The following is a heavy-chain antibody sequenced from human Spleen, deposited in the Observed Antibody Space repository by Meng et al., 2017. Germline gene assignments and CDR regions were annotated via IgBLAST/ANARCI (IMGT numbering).Heavy chain of an antibody. CDR2: IRSKAHGGTT. CDR1: GFTFGDYA. V-gene: IGHV3-49*03. Sequence: GGSLRLSCTASGFTFGDYAMSWFRQAPGKGLEWVGFIRSKAHGGTTEYAASVRGRFTISRDDSKSIAYLQMNSLKTEDTAVYYCSRVKVHCSGGSCYYYYYAMDVWGQGTTVTVSS. CDR3: SRVKVHCSGGSCYYYYYAMDV. J-gene: IGHJ6*02. D-gene: IGHD2-15*01.